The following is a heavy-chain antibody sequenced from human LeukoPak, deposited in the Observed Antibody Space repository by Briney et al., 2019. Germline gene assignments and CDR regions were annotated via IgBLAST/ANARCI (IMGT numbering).Heavy chain of an antibody. D-gene: IGHD6-13*01. V-gene: IGHV3-7*01. Sequence: GGSLRLSCAASGFTFSSHWMSWVRQAPGKGLEWVANIKKDGSEKYYVDAVKGRFTISRDNAKNTLYLQMNSLRAEDTAVYYCAGIAAAGPMDYWGQGTLVTVSS. J-gene: IGHJ4*02. CDR1: GFTFSSHW. CDR2: IKKDGSEK. CDR3: AGIAAAGPMDY.